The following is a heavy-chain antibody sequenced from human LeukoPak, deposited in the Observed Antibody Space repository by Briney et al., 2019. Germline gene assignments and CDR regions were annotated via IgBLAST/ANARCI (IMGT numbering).Heavy chain of an antibody. Sequence: PSETLSLTCTVSGGSISSYYWSWIRQPPGKGLEWIGYIYYSGSTNYNPSLKSQVTISVDTSKNQFSLKLSSVTAADTAVYYCARLDGGYFDYWGQGTLVTVSS. V-gene: IGHV4-59*08. CDR3: ARLDGGYFDY. D-gene: IGHD3-16*01. CDR2: IYYSGST. J-gene: IGHJ4*02. CDR1: GGSISSYY.